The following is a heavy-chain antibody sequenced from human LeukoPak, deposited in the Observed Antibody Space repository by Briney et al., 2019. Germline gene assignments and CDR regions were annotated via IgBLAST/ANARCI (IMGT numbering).Heavy chain of an antibody. V-gene: IGHV3-23*01. CDR2: ISGSGGST. CDR3: AKVPVAGPYNWFDP. CDR1: GFTFSSYG. J-gene: IGHJ5*02. D-gene: IGHD6-19*01. Sequence: GGTLRLSCAASGFTFSSYGMSWVRQAPGEGLEWVSAISGSGGSTCYADSVKGRFTISRDNSKNTLYLQMNSLRAEDTAVYYCAKVPVAGPYNWFDPWGQGTLVTVSS.